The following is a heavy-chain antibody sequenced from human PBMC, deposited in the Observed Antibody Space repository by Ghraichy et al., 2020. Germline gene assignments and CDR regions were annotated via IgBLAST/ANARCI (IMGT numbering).Heavy chain of an antibody. D-gene: IGHD2-21*01. Sequence: SETLSLTCTVSGASLTGSTYYWGWIRQPPGKGLEWIGSIYRSGNTYYNPSLMSRVIISVDTSKNQFSLKVNSVTASDAAVYYCVRHASGSGAYWSDWFDPWGQGTLVSVSS. CDR3: VRHASGSGAYWSDWFDP. CDR1: GASLTGSTYY. J-gene: IGHJ5*02. CDR2: IYRSGNT. V-gene: IGHV4-39*01.